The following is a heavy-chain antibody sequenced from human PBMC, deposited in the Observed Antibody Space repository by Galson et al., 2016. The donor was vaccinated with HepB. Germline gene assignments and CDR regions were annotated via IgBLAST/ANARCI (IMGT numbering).Heavy chain of an antibody. J-gene: IGHJ4*02. CDR3: ATLEWLHDY. Sequence: QSGAEVKKPGESLRISCKGSGSSFTDYWINWVRQMPGKGLEWMGRINPSDSYANYSPSFQGHVTISADKSISTAYLQWRSLKASDTAMYYCATLEWLHDYWGQGTLVTVSS. CDR2: INPSDSYA. D-gene: IGHD3-3*01. V-gene: IGHV5-10-1*01. CDR1: GSSFTDYW.